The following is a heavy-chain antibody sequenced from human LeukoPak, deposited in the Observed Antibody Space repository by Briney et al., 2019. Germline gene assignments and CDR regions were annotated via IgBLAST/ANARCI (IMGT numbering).Heavy chain of an antibody. CDR2: TSSGGHT. D-gene: IGHD1-26*01. J-gene: IGHJ4*02. V-gene: IGHV4-39*07. CDR1: GDSINSINYY. Sequence: SETLSLTCTVSGDSINSINYYWGWIRQPPGEGLEWIASTSSGGHTFYNPSLKSRVTISIDTSKNQFSLKLASVTAADTAIYYCARDQRSLYDFWGQGSLVTVSS. CDR3: ARDQRSLYDF.